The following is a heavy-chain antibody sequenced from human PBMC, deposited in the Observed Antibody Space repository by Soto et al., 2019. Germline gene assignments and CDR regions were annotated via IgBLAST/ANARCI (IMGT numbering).Heavy chain of an antibody. CDR1: GFTFSSYA. Sequence: GGSLRLSCAASGFTFSSYAMSWVRQAPGKGLEWVSAISGSGGSTYYADSVKGRFTISRDNSKNTLYLQMNSLSAEDTALYYCAKDGGLPIRGGYWGQGTLVTVSS. CDR2: ISGSGGST. V-gene: IGHV3-23*01. J-gene: IGHJ4*02. CDR3: AKDGGLPIRGGY. D-gene: IGHD5-12*01.